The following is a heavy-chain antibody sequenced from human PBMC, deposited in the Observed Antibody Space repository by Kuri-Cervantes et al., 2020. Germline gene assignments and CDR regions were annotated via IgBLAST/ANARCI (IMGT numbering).Heavy chain of an antibody. J-gene: IGHJ1*01. CDR3: ASWGTYYYDSSGYREYFQH. Sequence: SETLSLTCNVSGGSISSSSYYWGWIRQPPGKGLEWIGSIYYSGSTYYNPSLKSRVTISVDTSKNQFSLKLSSVTAADTAVYYCASWGTYYYDSSGYREYFQHWGQGTLVTVSS. CDR2: IYYSGST. CDR1: GGSISSSSYY. D-gene: IGHD3-22*01. V-gene: IGHV4-39*01.